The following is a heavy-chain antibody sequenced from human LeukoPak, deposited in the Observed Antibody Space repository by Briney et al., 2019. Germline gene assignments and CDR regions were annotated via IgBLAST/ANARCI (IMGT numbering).Heavy chain of an antibody. CDR3: ARGIAARVGLDIDY. D-gene: IGHD6-25*01. Sequence: ASAKVSCKASGYTFTSSGISWVRQAPGQGLEWMGWISAYNGNTNYAQKLQGRVTMTTDTSTSTAYMELRSLRSDDTAVYYCARGIAARVGLDIDYWGQGTLVTVSS. CDR2: ISAYNGNT. J-gene: IGHJ4*02. V-gene: IGHV1-18*01. CDR1: GYTFTSSG.